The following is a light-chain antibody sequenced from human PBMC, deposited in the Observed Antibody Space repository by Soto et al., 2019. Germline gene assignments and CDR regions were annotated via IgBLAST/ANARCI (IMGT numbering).Light chain of an antibody. CDR2: ANS. J-gene: IGLJ1*01. CDR1: SSNLGAGYD. Sequence: QSVLTQPPSVSGAPGQRVTICCSGSSSNLGAGYDVQWYRQFPGTAPKLLIYANSVRPSGVPDRFSGSKSGTSASLAITGLQAEDEADYYCQSYDSSLIVSKVFGTGTKVTVL. V-gene: IGLV1-40*01. CDR3: QSYDSSLIVSKV.